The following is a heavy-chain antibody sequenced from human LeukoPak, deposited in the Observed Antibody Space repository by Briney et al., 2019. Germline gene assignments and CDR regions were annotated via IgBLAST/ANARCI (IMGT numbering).Heavy chain of an antibody. CDR1: GFIFSCCG. J-gene: IGHJ4*02. CDR2: IWADGSNK. V-gene: IGHV3-30*02. Sequence: GGSLRLSCAASGFIFSCCGLHWVRQAPGKGLEWVAVIWADGSNKYYADSVKGRFTISRDNSKNTLYLQMNSLRAEDTAVYYCAKDYYDSSGYFDYWGQGTLVTVSS. CDR3: AKDYYDSSGYFDY. D-gene: IGHD3-22*01.